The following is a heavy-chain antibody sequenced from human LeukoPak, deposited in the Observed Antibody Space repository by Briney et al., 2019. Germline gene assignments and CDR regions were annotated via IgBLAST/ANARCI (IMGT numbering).Heavy chain of an antibody. Sequence: GGSLRLSCAASGFTFSSYAMSWVRQAPGKGLEWVSAISGSGGSTYYADSVKGRFTISRDNSKNTLYLQMNSLRAEDTAVYYCAKGTTYYDILTGYGYPYYFDYWGQGTLVTVSS. D-gene: IGHD3-9*01. CDR3: AKGTTYYDILTGYGYPYYFDY. J-gene: IGHJ4*02. V-gene: IGHV3-23*01. CDR2: ISGSGGST. CDR1: GFTFSSYA.